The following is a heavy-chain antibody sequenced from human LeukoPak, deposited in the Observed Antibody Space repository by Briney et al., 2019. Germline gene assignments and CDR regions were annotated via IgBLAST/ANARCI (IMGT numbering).Heavy chain of an antibody. V-gene: IGHV4-61*01. Sequence: SEPLSLTCSVSGCSFSNDNQCWSWIRQPPGKGLEWIGYVNYSGSTKYNPSLKSRVSISADTSRSQVSLKLSSVTAADTAVYYCARDRGGFTYGEYYFDYWGQGSLVTVSS. D-gene: IGHD2-15*01. CDR2: VNYSGST. CDR1: GCSFSNDNQC. J-gene: IGHJ4*02. CDR3: ARDRGGFTYGEYYFDY.